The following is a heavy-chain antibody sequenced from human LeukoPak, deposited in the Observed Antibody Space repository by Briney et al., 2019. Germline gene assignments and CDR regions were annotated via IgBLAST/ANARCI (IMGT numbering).Heavy chain of an antibody. V-gene: IGHV3-30*04. CDR2: ISQNGNEK. Sequence: PGGSLRLSCAASGFTFSTYAMHWVRQAPGKGLEWVAVISQNGNEKYYTDSVKGRFTISRDNSMSTLYLQMNSLRAEDTAVYYCAKDTTTVTGHAFDIWGQGTMVTVSS. D-gene: IGHD4-17*01. CDR1: GFTFSTYA. J-gene: IGHJ3*02. CDR3: AKDTTTVTGHAFDI.